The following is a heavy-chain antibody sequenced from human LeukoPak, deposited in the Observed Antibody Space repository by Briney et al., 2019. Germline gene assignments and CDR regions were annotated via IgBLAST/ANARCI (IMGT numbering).Heavy chain of an antibody. J-gene: IGHJ4*02. V-gene: IGHV4-39*01. D-gene: IGHD1-26*01. CDR1: GDSVNTSNYF. CDR2: IYYIGTS. CDR3: ARHRSGSYIRYFDF. Sequence: PSETLSLTCTVSGDSVNTSNYFWGWIRQSTGKGLEWIGNIYYIGTSDYNPSLKSRVTISIDTSKNQFSLNLRSVTAADTAFYYCARHRSGSYIRYFDFWGQGALVTVSS.